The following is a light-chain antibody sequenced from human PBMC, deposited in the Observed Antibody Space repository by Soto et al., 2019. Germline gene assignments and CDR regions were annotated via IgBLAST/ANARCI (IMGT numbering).Light chain of an antibody. J-gene: IGKJ1*01. Sequence: RMTQSPSSFSAFSGDRATIPCRASQGISSYLAWYQQKPGKAPTLLIYAASTWQSGVPSRFSGSGSGTDFTLTISCLQAEDFATYYFQQYYSYPWTVCQGTKVDIK. CDR1: QGISSY. CDR3: QQYYSYPWT. V-gene: IGKV1-8*01. CDR2: AAS.